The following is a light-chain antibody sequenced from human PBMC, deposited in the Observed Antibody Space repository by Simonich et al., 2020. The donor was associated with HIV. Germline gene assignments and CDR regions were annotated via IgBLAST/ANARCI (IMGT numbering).Light chain of an antibody. V-gene: IGKV3-20*01. CDR3: QQYGSSPPYT. Sequence: EIVMTQAPATLSVSPGERATLSCRASQSVSRNLAWYQQKHGQAPRLLIYDASNSATGIPARFSGSGSGTDFTLTISRLEPEDFAVYYCQQYGSSPPYTFGQGTKLEIK. CDR1: QSVSRN. CDR2: DAS. J-gene: IGKJ2*01.